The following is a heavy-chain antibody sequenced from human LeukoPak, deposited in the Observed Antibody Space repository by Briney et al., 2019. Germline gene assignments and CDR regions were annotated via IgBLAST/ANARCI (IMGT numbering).Heavy chain of an antibody. J-gene: IGHJ4*02. Sequence: ASLELSCKASGYIFSDYYLHWMRQLPGQGLEWMGWINPNSGGTNYAQTFQGRVTMTRDTSITTAYLELSRLRSDDTAVYYCARIGYNHYFDYWGQGTLVTVSS. CDR1: GYIFSDYY. D-gene: IGHD1-14*01. V-gene: IGHV1-2*02. CDR2: INPNSGGT. CDR3: ARIGYNHYFDY.